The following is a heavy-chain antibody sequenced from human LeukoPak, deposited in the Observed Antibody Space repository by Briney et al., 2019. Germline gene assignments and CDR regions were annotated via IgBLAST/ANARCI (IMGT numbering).Heavy chain of an antibody. V-gene: IGHV1-69*04. CDR2: IIPILGIA. CDR1: GGTFSSYT. Sequence: SVKVSCKASGGTFSSYTISWVRQAPGQGLEWMGRIIPILGIANYAQKFQGRVTITADKSTSTAYMELSSLRSEDTAVYSCARDGPGDAFDIWGQGTMVTVSS. CDR3: ARDGPGDAFDI. J-gene: IGHJ3*02. D-gene: IGHD3-10*01.